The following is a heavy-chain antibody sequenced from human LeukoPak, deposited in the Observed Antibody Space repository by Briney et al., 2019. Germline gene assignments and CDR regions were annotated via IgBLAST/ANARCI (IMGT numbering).Heavy chain of an antibody. J-gene: IGHJ6*02. CDR2: FDPEDGET. V-gene: IGHV1-24*01. D-gene: IGHD2-2*01. Sequence: AASVTVSCTVSGYTLTELSMHWVRQAPGKGLEWMGGFDPEDGETIYAQKFQGRVTMTEDTSTDTAYMELSSLRSEDTAVYYCATAGSCSSTSCYGTYYYYYGMDVWGQGTTVTVSS. CDR1: GYTLTELS. CDR3: ATAGSCSSTSCYGTYYYYYGMDV.